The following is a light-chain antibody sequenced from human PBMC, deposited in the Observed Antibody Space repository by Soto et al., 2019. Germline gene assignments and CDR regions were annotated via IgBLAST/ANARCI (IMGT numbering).Light chain of an antibody. CDR3: QQCNTYPYT. CDR1: QSISSW. CDR2: DAS. V-gene: IGKV1-5*01. J-gene: IGKJ2*01. Sequence: DIQMTQSPSTLSASVGDRVTITCRASQSISSWLAWYQQKPGKAPQLLIYDASSLESGVPSRFSGSGSGTEFTLTISSLQPDDFAAYYCQQCNTYPYTFGQGTKLESK.